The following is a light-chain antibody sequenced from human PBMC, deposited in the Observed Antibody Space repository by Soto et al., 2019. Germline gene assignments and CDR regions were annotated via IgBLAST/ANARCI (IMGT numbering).Light chain of an antibody. CDR3: QQANSFPYT. J-gene: IGKJ2*01. V-gene: IGKV1-12*01. CDR1: QSIGSW. Sequence: DIQMTQSPSSVSASVGDRVTITCRASQSIGSWLAWFQQKPGEAPKLLIYAPSNLQSGVPSRFSGSGSGTDFTLTISSLQPEDFATYYCQQANSFPYTFGQGTKLEIK. CDR2: APS.